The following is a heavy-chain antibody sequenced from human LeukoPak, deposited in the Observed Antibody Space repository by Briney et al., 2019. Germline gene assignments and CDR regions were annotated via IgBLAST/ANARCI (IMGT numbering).Heavy chain of an antibody. CDR2: ISYDGSNK. CDR1: GYTFSSYS. V-gene: IGHV3-30*04. CDR3: ARDLVGYGGGFDY. Sequence: GGSLRLSCAGSGYTFSSYSIHWVRQVSGKGLEWVAVISYDGSNKYYADSVKGRFTISRYNSKNTVYLQMNSLRPEDTAVYSCARDLVGYGGGFDYWGQGTLVTVSS. J-gene: IGHJ4*02. D-gene: IGHD4-23*01.